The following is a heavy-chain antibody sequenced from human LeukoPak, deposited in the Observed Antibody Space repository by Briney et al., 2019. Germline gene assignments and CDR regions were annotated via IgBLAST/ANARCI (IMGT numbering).Heavy chain of an antibody. J-gene: IGHJ4*02. Sequence: SETLSLTCTVSGGSISSYYWSWIRQPPGKGLEWIGYIYYSGSTTYNPSLKSRVTISVDTSKNQFSLKLSSVTAADTAVYYCARAPKGTIFGVVTQSYYFDYRGQGTLVTVSS. V-gene: IGHV4-59*01. D-gene: IGHD3-3*01. CDR3: ARAPKGTIFGVVTQSYYFDY. CDR2: IYYSGST. CDR1: GGSISSYY.